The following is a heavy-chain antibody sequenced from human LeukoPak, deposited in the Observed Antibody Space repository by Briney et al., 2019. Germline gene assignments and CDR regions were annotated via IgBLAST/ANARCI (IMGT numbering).Heavy chain of an antibody. CDR1: GFTFSSYW. Sequence: GGSLRLSCAASGFTFSSYWMHWVRRAPGKGLVWVSRINSDGSSTTYADSVKGRFTISRDNAKNTLYLQMNSLRAEDTAVYYCANSFQLTTVNYWGQGTLVTVSS. CDR3: ANSFQLTTVNY. J-gene: IGHJ4*02. D-gene: IGHD4-17*01. CDR2: INSDGSST. V-gene: IGHV3-74*01.